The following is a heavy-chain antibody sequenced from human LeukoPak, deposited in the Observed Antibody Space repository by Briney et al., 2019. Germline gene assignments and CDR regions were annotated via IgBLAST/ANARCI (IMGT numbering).Heavy chain of an antibody. Sequence: GGSLRLSCAASGFSFSSYGMHWVRQAPGKGLEWVAVISYDVTNKYYADSVKGRFTISRDNSKNTLYLQMNSLRTEDTAVYYCAKDSVEFGDYVSMYYLDYWGQGTLVTVSS. V-gene: IGHV3-30*18. CDR3: AKDSVEFGDYVSMYYLDY. CDR1: GFSFSSYG. CDR2: ISYDVTNK. J-gene: IGHJ4*02. D-gene: IGHD4-17*01.